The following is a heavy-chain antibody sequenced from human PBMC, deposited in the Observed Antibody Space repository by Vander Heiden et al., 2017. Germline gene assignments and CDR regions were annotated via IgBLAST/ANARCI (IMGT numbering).Heavy chain of an antibody. D-gene: IGHD2-21*01. J-gene: IGHJ6*02. CDR3: ARDLIYWGDYYYYYSMDV. V-gene: IGHV3-33*01. CDR2: IWYDGSDK. CDR1: RFTLHRYG. Sequence: QVQLVESGGGVVQPGRSLRLSCAASRFTLHRYGMHWVGQAPGKGLEWVAVIWYDGSDKYYADSVKGRFTISRDNSKKTLYLQMNSLRAEDTAVYYCARDLIYWGDYYYYYSMDVWGQGTTVTVSS.